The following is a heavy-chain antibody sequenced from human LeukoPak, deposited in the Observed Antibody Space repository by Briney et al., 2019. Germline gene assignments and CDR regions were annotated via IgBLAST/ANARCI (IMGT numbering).Heavy chain of an antibody. CDR3: AKYSDSTGAHYFDY. V-gene: IGHV3-23*01. CDR1: GYTFSSYA. CDR2: ISGSGANT. Sequence: GGSLRLSCAASGYTFSSYAMTWVRQAPGKGLEWVSTISGSGANTYYADSVKGRFTISRDNSKNTLSLQMNSLRVEDTALYYCAKYSDSTGAHYFDYWGQGTLVTVSS. J-gene: IGHJ4*02. D-gene: IGHD2/OR15-2a*01.